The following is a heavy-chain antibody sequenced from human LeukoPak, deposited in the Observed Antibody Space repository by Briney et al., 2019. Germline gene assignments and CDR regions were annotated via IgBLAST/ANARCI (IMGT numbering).Heavy chain of an antibody. Sequence: SETLSLTCTVSGGSISSYYWSWIRQPPGKGLEWIGYIYYSGSTNYNPSLKSRVTISVNTSKNQFSLKLSSVTAADTAVYYCARESSGWYDQYFQHWGQGTLVSVSS. CDR1: GGSISSYY. D-gene: IGHD6-19*01. CDR2: IYYSGST. J-gene: IGHJ1*01. V-gene: IGHV4-59*01. CDR3: ARESSGWYDQYFQH.